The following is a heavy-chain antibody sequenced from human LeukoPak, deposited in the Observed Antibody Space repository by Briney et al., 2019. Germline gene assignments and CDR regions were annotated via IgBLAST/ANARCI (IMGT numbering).Heavy chain of an antibody. J-gene: IGHJ4*02. V-gene: IGHV3-11*04. CDR1: GFTFTDYY. CDR2: ISSTGSLM. CDR3: GGEPYGTSSDRLDY. D-gene: IGHD6-6*01. Sequence: GGSLRLSCAASGFTFTDYYLSWIRQAPGKGLEWVAYISSTGSLMYYAHSVKGRFTISRDNAQNLVYLQMNSLRAEDTAVYYCGGEPYGTSSDRLDYWGQGTLVTVSS.